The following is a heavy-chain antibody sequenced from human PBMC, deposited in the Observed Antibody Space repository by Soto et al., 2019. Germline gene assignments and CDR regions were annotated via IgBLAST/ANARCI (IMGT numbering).Heavy chain of an antibody. V-gene: IGHV3-7*01. CDR2: IKQDGSKK. D-gene: IGHD2-2*02. Sequence: HPGGSLRLSCAASGFTFSNSWMSWVRQAPGKGLEWVANIKQDGSKKYYVDSVKGRFTISRDNAKKSLYLQMNSLRAEDTAVYYCVRGGRGYTRDDVFDIWGQGTMVTVSS. CDR1: GFTFSNSW. J-gene: IGHJ3*02. CDR3: VRGGRGYTRDDVFDI.